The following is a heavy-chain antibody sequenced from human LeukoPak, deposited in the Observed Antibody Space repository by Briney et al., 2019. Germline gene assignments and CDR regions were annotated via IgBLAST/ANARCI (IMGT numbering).Heavy chain of an antibody. CDR2: FYYTGGT. J-gene: IGHJ4*02. CDR3: TRGSIYEFDY. V-gene: IGHV4-59*11. Sequence: SETLSLTCTVSGDSIRSHYWSWVRQPPGKGLEWVGYFYYTGGTNYNPSLESRVTISVDRSRDQFSLRLSSVTAADTAVYFCTRGSIYEFDYWGRGTLVTVSS. D-gene: IGHD3-3*02. CDR1: GDSIRSHY.